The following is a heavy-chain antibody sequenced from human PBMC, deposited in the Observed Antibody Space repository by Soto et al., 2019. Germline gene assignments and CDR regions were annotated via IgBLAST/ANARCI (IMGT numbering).Heavy chain of an antibody. CDR3: ARVDIVATILATHYDY. CDR1: GYTFTSSG. V-gene: IGHV1-18*01. J-gene: IGHJ4*02. D-gene: IGHD5-12*01. Sequence: QVQLVQSGAEVKKPGASVKVSCKASGYTFTSSGISWVRQAPGQGLEWMGWISAYNGNTNYAQKLQGRVTMTTDTSTSTAYMELRSLRSDDTAVYYCARVDIVATILATHYDYWGQGTLVTVSS. CDR2: ISAYNGNT.